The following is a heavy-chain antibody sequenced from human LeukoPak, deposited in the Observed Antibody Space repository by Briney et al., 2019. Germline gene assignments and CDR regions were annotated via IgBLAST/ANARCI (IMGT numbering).Heavy chain of an antibody. CDR3: ASRRLYGRHLLNGPFDY. D-gene: IGHD2-8*01. J-gene: IGHJ4*02. V-gene: IGHV4-34*01. CDR1: GGSFSGYY. Sequence: PSETLFLTCAVYGGSFSGYYWSWIRQPPGKGLEWIGEINHSGSTNYNPSLKSRVTISVDTSKNQFSLKLSSVTAADTAVYYCASRRLYGRHLLNGPFDYWGQGTLVTVSS. CDR2: INHSGST.